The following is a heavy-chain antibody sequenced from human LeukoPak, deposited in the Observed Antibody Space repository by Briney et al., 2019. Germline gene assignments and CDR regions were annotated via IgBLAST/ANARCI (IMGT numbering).Heavy chain of an antibody. D-gene: IGHD6-19*01. CDR1: GFTFSSYW. CDR3: ARGGYSSGWYWSDY. CDR2: INSDGSST. Sequence: SGGSLRLSCAASGFTFSSYWMHWVRQAPGKGLVWVSRINSDGSSTSYADSVKGRFTISRDNAKNTLYLQMNSLRAEDTAVYYCARGGYSSGWYWSDYWGQGTLVTVSS. J-gene: IGHJ4*02. V-gene: IGHV3-74*01.